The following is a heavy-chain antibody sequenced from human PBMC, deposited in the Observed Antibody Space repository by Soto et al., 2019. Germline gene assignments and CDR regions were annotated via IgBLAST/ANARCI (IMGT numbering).Heavy chain of an antibody. CDR2: ISYDGLHK. V-gene: IGHV3-30*18. CDR1: GFTFSNYT. J-gene: IGHJ4*02. D-gene: IGHD3-10*01. CDR3: AKDRLTTWYGGYFDY. Sequence: QVQLVESGGGVVQPGRSLRLSCAASGFTFSNYTMHWVRQAPGKGLEWAAVISYDGLHKYYADSVKGRFTISRDNSRNTLYLQMNSLRAEDTAVYYCAKDRLTTWYGGYFDYWGQGTLVAVSS.